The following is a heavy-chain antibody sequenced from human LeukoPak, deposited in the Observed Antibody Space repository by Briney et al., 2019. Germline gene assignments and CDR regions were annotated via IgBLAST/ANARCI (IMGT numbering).Heavy chain of an antibody. J-gene: IGHJ4*02. CDR1: GFTFSTYA. V-gene: IGHV3-23*01. CDR3: AKGSVAVALIDY. D-gene: IGHD6-19*01. Sequence: GGSLRLSRVVSGFTFSTYAMSWVRQAPGKGLEWVSAISGSGNITYYADSVKGRFTISRDNSKNTLYLQMNSLRAEDTAVYYCAKGSVAVALIDYWGQGTLVTVSS. CDR2: ISGSGNIT.